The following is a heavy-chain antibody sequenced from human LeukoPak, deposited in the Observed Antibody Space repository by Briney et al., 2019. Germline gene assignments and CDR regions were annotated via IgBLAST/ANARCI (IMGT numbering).Heavy chain of an antibody. D-gene: IGHD5-18*01. CDR2: IFHSGST. Sequence: SGTLSLTCAVSSGSIFSSNWWSWVRQPPGKGLEWIGQIFHSGSTSYSPSLKSRVTISVDKSKNQFSLRLTSVTAADTAVYYCARTTEGGYTYDYFYYYYMDVWGKGTTVTISS. V-gene: IGHV4-4*02. J-gene: IGHJ6*03. CDR3: ARTTEGGYTYDYFYYYYMDV. CDR1: SGSIFSSNW.